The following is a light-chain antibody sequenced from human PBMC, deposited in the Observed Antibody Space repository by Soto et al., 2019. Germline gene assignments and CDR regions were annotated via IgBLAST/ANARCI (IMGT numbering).Light chain of an antibody. CDR3: SSHTGSTVV. CDR2: DVS. J-gene: IGLJ2*01. CDR1: SSDVGTYNY. Sequence: QSVLTQPASVSGSPGQSITISCTGTSSDVGTYNYVSWYQQHPGKAPKLMIYDVSNWPSGVSNRFSGSKSGNTASLTISGLQAEDEADYYCSSHTGSTVVFGGGTKLTVL. V-gene: IGLV2-14*01.